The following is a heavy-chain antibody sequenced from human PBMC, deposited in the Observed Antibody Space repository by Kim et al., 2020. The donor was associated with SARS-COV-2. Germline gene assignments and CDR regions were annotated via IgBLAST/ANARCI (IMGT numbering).Heavy chain of an antibody. D-gene: IGHD6-19*01. J-gene: IGHJ4*02. CDR3: AKDQPWRVAVAGNLDY. Sequence: GGSLKLSCAASGFTFGDYAMHWVRQAPGKGLEWVSGISWNSGSIGYADSVKGRFTISRDNAKNSLYLQMNSLRAEDTALYYCAKDQPWRVAVAGNLDYWGQGTLVTVSS. V-gene: IGHV3-9*01. CDR1: GFTFGDYA. CDR2: ISWNSGSI.